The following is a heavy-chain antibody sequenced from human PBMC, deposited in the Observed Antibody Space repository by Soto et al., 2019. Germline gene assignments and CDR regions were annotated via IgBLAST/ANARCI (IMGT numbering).Heavy chain of an antibody. CDR2: IYYSGST. J-gene: IGHJ4*02. D-gene: IGHD3-10*01. CDR1: GGSVSSGSYY. CDR3: ARSLVRGVIYFDY. Sequence: SETLSLTCPVSGGSVSSGSYYWSWIRQPPGKGLEWIGYIYYSGSTNYNPSLKSRVTISVDTSKNQFSLKLSSVTAADTAVYYCARSLVRGVIYFDYWGQGTLVTVSS. V-gene: IGHV4-61*01.